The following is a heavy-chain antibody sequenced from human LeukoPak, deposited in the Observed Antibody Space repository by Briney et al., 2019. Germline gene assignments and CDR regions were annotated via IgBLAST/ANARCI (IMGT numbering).Heavy chain of an antibody. J-gene: IGHJ4*02. D-gene: IGHD3-3*01. Sequence: GGSLRLSCAASGFTFSSYAMSWVRQAPGKGLEWVSAISGSGGSTYYADSVKGRFTISRDNSKNTLYLQMNSLRAEDTAVYYCAKGYHRDFWSGSYFDYWGQGTLVTVSS. V-gene: IGHV3-23*01. CDR2: ISGSGGST. CDR3: AKGYHRDFWSGSYFDY. CDR1: GFTFSSYA.